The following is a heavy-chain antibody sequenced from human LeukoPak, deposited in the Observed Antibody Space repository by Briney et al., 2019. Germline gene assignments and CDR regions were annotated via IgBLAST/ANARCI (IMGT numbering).Heavy chain of an antibody. J-gene: IGHJ4*02. CDR2: INADNGNT. CDR1: GYTFTNYA. V-gene: IGHV1-3*01. Sequence: ASVKVSCKTSGYTFTNYALHWVRQAPGQRLQWMGWINADNGNTKYSQEFQGRVTITRDTFASTTYMELSSLTSEDTAVYYCARDVRRSDSGYAMFDYWGQGTLVTAS. CDR3: ARDVRRSDSGYAMFDY. D-gene: IGHD5-12*01.